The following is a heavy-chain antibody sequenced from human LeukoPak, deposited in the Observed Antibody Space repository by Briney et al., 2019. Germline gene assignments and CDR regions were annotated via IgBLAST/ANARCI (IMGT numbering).Heavy chain of an antibody. J-gene: IGHJ4*02. CDR2: INTESGRT. CDR3: ARGTYYDSSGYSGVRLFDY. CDR1: GYTFTDYY. V-gene: IGHV1-2*02. D-gene: IGHD3-22*01. Sequence: ASVKVSCKASGYTFTDYYMHWVRQAPGQGPEWMGWINTESGRTSYAQKFQGRVSMTRDTSISTTYMELSSLRSDDTAVYYCARGTYYDSSGYSGVRLFDYWGQGTLVTVSS.